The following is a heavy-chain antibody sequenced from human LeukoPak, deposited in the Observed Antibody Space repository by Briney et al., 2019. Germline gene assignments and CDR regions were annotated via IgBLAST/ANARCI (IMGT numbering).Heavy chain of an antibody. J-gene: IGHJ4*02. V-gene: IGHV3-48*04. CDR1: GFTFSSNS. CDR3: ARSAATAAGPIPNFDY. D-gene: IGHD6-13*01. Sequence: GGSLRLSCAASGFTFSSNSMNWVRQAPGKGLEWVSYISSSGFTTYNADSVRGRFTISRDNAKNSLYLHMIRLRAEDTAVYYCARSAATAAGPIPNFDYWGQGTLVTVSS. CDR2: ISSSGFTT.